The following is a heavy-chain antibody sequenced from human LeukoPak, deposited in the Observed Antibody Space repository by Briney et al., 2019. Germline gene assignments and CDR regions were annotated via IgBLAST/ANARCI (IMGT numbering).Heavy chain of an antibody. CDR3: ARESGSYWKSYYYYGMDV. J-gene: IGHJ6*02. CDR2: ISAYNGNT. D-gene: IGHD1-26*01. CDR1: GYTFTSYG. V-gene: IGHV1-18*01. Sequence: GASVKVSCKASGYTFTSYGISWVRQAPGQGLGWMGWISAYNGNTNYAQKLQGRVTMTTDTSTSTAYMELRSLRSDDTAVYYCARESGSYWKSYYYYGMDVWGQGTTVTVSS.